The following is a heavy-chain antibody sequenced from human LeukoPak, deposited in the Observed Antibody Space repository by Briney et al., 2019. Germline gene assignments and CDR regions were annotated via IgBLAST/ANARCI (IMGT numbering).Heavy chain of an antibody. J-gene: IGHJ6*03. V-gene: IGHV1-18*01. CDR1: GYTFTSYG. CDR3: ARVVVPAAINCGYYYYYYMDV. D-gene: IGHD2-2*02. CDR2: ISAYSGNT. Sequence: GASVKLSCKASGYTFTSYGISWVRQAPGQGLEWMGWISAYSGNTNYAQKLQGRVTMNTDTSTSTVYMALRSLRSDDTAVYYCARVVVPAAINCGYYYYYYMDVWGKGTPVTVSS.